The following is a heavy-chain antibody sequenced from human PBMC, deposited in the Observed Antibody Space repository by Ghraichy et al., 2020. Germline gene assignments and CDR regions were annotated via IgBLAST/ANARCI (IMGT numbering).Heavy chain of an antibody. D-gene: IGHD5-24*01. V-gene: IGHV3-11*01. CDR1: GLTFSDYY. CDR2: LSNSGTNI. Sequence: GGSLRLSCAASGLTFSDYYMGWIRQAPGKGLEWVSYLSNSGTNIYYADSVRGRFTFSRDNAKDSLYLQMNGLRADDTAMYYCATRDGNKGADYWGQGTLVSVSS. CDR3: ATRDGNKGADY. J-gene: IGHJ4*02.